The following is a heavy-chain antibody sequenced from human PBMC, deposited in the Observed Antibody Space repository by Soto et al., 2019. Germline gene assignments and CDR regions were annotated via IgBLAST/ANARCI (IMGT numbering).Heavy chain of an antibody. CDR3: ARQRGIAAAGGNDY. CDR1: GFTFSSYG. CDR2: IWYDGSNK. J-gene: IGHJ4*02. V-gene: IGHV3-33*01. Sequence: QVQLVESGGGVVQPGRSLRLSCAASGFTFSSYGMQWVRQAPGKGLEWVAVIWYDGSNKYYADSVKGRFTISRDNSKNTLYLQMNSLRAEDTAVYYCARQRGIAAAGGNDYWGQGTLVTVSS. D-gene: IGHD6-13*01.